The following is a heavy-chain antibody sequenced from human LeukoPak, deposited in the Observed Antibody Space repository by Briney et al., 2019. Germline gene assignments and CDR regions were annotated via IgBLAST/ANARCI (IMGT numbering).Heavy chain of an antibody. D-gene: IGHD3-22*01. CDR1: GFPFSSSA. J-gene: IGHJ4*02. CDR3: ARHGNGDDTSGYTDY. Sequence: GSLRLSCADSGFPFSSSAIHGVRQASGKGLEWVGRIRNKANRHATLYAASMKGSFTLSRDDSTNTAYLQVDSLQTEDTAVYYCARHGNGDDTSGYTDYWGRGILVTVSS. CDR2: IRNKANRHAT. V-gene: IGHV3-73*01.